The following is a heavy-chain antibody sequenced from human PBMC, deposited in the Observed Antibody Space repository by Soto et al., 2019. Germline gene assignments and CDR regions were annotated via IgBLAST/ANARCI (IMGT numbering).Heavy chain of an antibody. CDR1: GGSISSGGYY. J-gene: IGHJ5*02. Sequence: SLTCTVSGGSISSGGYYWSWIRQHPGKGLEWIGYIYYSGSTYYNPSLKSRVTISVDTSKNQFSLRLSSATAADTAVYYCAREEGGGYDHRWFDPWGQGTLVTVSS. V-gene: IGHV4-31*02. CDR2: IYYSGST. D-gene: IGHD5-12*01. CDR3: AREEGGGYDHRWFDP.